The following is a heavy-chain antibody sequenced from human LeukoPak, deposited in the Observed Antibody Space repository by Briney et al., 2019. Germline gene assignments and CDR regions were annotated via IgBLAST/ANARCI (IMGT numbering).Heavy chain of an antibody. Sequence: AGGSLRLSCAASGLIFHNYALVWIRRAPGKGPEWVSAILGGGGTFYADAVKGRFTISRDNSKNTLYLQMNSLRAEDTATYYCGQDPNGNYIGAFDFWGRGTMDTVSS. CDR2: ILGGGGT. J-gene: IGHJ3*01. V-gene: IGHV3-23*01. CDR1: GLIFHNYA. CDR3: GQDPNGNYIGAFDF. D-gene: IGHD4-17*01.